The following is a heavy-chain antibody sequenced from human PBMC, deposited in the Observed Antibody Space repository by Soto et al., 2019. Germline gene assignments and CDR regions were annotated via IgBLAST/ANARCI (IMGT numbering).Heavy chain of an antibody. D-gene: IGHD3-22*01. V-gene: IGHV4-59*01. CDR1: GGSISSYY. CDR3: ARERDYYDSSGYSAAFAFDI. Sequence: SETLSLTCTVSGGSISSYYWSWIRQPPGKGLEWIGYIYYSGSTNYNPSLKSRVTISVDTSKNQFSLKLSSVTAADTAVYYCARERDYYDSSGYSAAFAFDIWGQGTMVTVSS. J-gene: IGHJ3*02. CDR2: IYYSGST.